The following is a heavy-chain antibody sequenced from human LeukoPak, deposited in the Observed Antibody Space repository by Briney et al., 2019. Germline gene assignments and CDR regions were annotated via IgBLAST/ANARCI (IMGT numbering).Heavy chain of an antibody. V-gene: IGHV3-7*01. J-gene: IGHJ6*03. CDR3: ARDREKQQLPQFFYYYYMDV. CDR2: INQDGSEI. D-gene: IGHD6-13*01. CDR1: GFIFSSYK. Sequence: GGSLRLSCAASGFIFSSYKMTWVRQAPGKGLEWVANINQDGSEIYYVDFVKGRFIVSRDNAKNSLYLQMNSLRAEDTAVYYCARDREKQQLPQFFYYYYMDVWGKGTTVTVSS.